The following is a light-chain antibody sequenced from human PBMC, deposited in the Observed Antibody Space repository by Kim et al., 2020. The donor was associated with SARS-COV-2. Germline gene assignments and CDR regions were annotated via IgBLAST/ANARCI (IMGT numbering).Light chain of an antibody. Sequence: ASVGDRVTITCRASQSISSYLNWYQQRPGKAPNLLIFAASSLQSGVPSRFSGSGSGTDFTLTINNLQPEDCATYYCQQYHSYPWTFGQGTKVDIK. J-gene: IGKJ1*01. V-gene: IGKV1-39*01. CDR2: AAS. CDR3: QQYHSYPWT. CDR1: QSISSY.